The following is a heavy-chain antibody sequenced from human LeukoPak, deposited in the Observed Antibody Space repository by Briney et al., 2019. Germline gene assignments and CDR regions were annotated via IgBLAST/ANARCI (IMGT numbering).Heavy chain of an antibody. Sequence: SETLSLTCAVSGGTIRSYQWSWLRQPPGKGLEWIGYIYYSGSTNYNPSLKRRVTISVDTTKNHFSLRLTSMTAADTAVYYRARDQGALYSRSWFDYWGQGTLVTVSS. V-gene: IGHV4-59*01. D-gene: IGHD6-13*01. CDR3: ARDQGALYSRSWFDY. J-gene: IGHJ4*02. CDR1: GGTIRSYQ. CDR2: IYYSGST.